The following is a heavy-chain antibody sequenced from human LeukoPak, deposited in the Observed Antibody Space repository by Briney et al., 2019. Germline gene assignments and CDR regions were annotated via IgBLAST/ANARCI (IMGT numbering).Heavy chain of an antibody. Sequence: ASVKVSCKASGYTFTSYYMHWVRQAPGQGLEWMGWISAYNGNTNYAQKLQGRVTMTTDTSTSTAYMELRSLRSDDTAVYYCARVIAAAAGHWFDPWGQGTLVTVSS. J-gene: IGHJ5*02. V-gene: IGHV1-18*04. CDR2: ISAYNGNT. CDR1: GYTFTSYY. D-gene: IGHD6-13*01. CDR3: ARVIAAAAGHWFDP.